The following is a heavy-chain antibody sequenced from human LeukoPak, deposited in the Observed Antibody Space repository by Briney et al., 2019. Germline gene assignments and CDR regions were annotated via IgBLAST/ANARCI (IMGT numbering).Heavy chain of an antibody. CDR1: GFTFSSYG. CDR2: ISYDGSTK. J-gene: IGHJ3*01. D-gene: IGHD2-21*01. Sequence: GGSLRLSCAASGFTFSSYGMHRVRQAPGKGLEWVAVISYDGSTKYYADSVKGRFTISRDNSKNTLYLQMNSLRAEDTAVYYCARYTVVSSPGAFDLWGQGTMVTVSS. CDR3: ARYTVVSSPGAFDL. V-gene: IGHV3-30*03.